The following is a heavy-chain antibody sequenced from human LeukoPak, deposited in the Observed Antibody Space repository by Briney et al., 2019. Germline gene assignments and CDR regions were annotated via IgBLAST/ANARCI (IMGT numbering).Heavy chain of an antibody. CDR1: GFTFSSYS. CDR2: ISSSSSYI. J-gene: IGHJ5*02. Sequence: GGSLRLSCAASGFTFSSYSMNWVRQAPGKGLEWVSSISSSSSYIYYADSVKGRFTISRDNAKNSLYLQMNSLRAEDTAVYYCARDPXITXXXVVTXXGWFDPWGQGTLVTV. V-gene: IGHV3-21*01. CDR3: ARDPXITXXXVVTXXGWFDP. D-gene: IGHD3-3*01.